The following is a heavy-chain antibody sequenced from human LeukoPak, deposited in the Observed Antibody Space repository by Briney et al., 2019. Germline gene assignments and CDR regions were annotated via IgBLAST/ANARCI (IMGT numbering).Heavy chain of an antibody. CDR3: AKVRGIAAAGTYYYYGMDV. V-gene: IGHV3-23*01. CDR2: ISGSGGST. J-gene: IGHJ6*02. D-gene: IGHD6-13*01. CDR1: GFTFSSYA. Sequence: GGSLRLSCAASGFTFSSYAMSWVRQAPGKGLEWVSAISGSGGSTYYADSVKGRFTISRDNSKNTLYLQMNSLRAEDTAVYYCAKVRGIAAAGTYYYYGMDVWGQGTTVTVSS.